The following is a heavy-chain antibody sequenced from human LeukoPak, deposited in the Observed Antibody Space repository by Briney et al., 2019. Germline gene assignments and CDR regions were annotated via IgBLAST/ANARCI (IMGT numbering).Heavy chain of an antibody. CDR2: ISSDGSTT. J-gene: IGHJ4*02. V-gene: IGHV3-74*01. Sequence: GGSLRLSCATSGFTFSTSWMHWVRQGPEEGLVWVSRISSDGSTTTYADSVKGRFTISRDNAKNTLYLQMNSLRVEDTAVYYCARVRSSSWYDYWGQGARVTVSS. CDR1: GFTFSTSW. CDR3: ARVRSSSWYDY. D-gene: IGHD6-13*01.